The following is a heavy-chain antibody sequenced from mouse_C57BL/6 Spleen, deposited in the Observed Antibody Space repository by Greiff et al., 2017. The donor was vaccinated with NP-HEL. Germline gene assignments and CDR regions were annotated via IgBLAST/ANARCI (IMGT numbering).Heavy chain of an antibody. CDR3: ARGDNYVGYWYFDV. CDR2: IYPGSGNT. CDR1: GYTFTDYY. D-gene: IGHD1-3*01. Sequence: QVQLQQSGAELVRPGASVKLSCKASGYTFTDYYINWVKQRPGQGLEWIARIYPGSGNTYYNEKFKGKATLTAEKSSSTAYMQLSSLTSEDSAVYFCARGDNYVGYWYFDVWGTGTTVTVSS. J-gene: IGHJ1*03. V-gene: IGHV1-76*01.